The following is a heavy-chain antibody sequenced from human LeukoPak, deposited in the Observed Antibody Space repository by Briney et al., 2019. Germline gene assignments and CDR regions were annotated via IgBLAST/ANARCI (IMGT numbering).Heavy chain of an antibody. Sequence: PSETLSLTCAVYGGSFSGYYWSWIRQPPGKGLEWIGEINHSGSTNYNPSLKSRVTISVDTSKNQFSLKLSSVTAADTAVYYCARGYRGYSYGYRTPFDYWGQGTLVTVSS. J-gene: IGHJ4*02. CDR1: GGSFSGYY. CDR2: INHSGST. V-gene: IGHV4-34*01. D-gene: IGHD5-18*01. CDR3: ARGYRGYSYGYRTPFDY.